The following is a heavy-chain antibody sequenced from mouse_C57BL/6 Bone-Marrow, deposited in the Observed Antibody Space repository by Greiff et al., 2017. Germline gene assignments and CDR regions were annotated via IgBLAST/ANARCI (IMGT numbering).Heavy chain of an antibody. CDR1: GYTFTDYY. D-gene: IGHD2-4*01. Sequence: VQLQQSGAELVRPGASVKLSCKASGYTFTDYYINWVKQRPGQGLEWIARIYPGSGNTYYNEKSKGKATLTAEKSSSTAYMQLSSLTSEDSAVYFCARAGIYYDYFFDYWGQGTTLTVSS. CDR2: IYPGSGNT. J-gene: IGHJ2*01. V-gene: IGHV1-76*01. CDR3: ARAGIYYDYFFDY.